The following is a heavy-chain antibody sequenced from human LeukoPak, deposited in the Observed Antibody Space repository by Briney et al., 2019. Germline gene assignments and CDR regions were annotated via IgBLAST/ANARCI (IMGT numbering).Heavy chain of an antibody. CDR3: ARAGGYSGYGTLDY. Sequence: SETLSLTCTVSGGSISSYYWSWIRQPPGKGLEWIGYIYYSGSTNYNPSLKSRVTISVDTSKNQFSLKLSSVTAADTAVYYCARAGGYSGYGTLDYWGQGTLVAASS. CDR1: GGSISSYY. D-gene: IGHD5-12*01. J-gene: IGHJ4*02. CDR2: IYYSGST. V-gene: IGHV4-59*01.